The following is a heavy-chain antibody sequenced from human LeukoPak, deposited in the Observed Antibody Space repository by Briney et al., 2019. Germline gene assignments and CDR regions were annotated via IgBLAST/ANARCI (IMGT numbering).Heavy chain of an antibody. Sequence: GGSLRLSCAASGFTFSGYWMHWVRQVPGKGLLWVSRINSDGISTNYADFVKGRFTVSRDNAKNTLYLEMKSLRAEDTAVYHCARGTGYGVFDYWGQGTLVTVSS. CDR2: INSDGIST. J-gene: IGHJ4*02. V-gene: IGHV3-74*01. CDR3: ARGTGYGVFDY. D-gene: IGHD2-8*01. CDR1: GFTFSGYW.